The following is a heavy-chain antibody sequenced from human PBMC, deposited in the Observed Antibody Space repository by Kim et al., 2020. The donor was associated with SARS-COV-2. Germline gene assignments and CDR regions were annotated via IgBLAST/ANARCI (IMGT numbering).Heavy chain of an antibody. V-gene: IGHV4-34*01. CDR1: GGSFSGYY. Sequence: SETLSLTCAVYGGSFSGYYWSWIRQPPGKGLEWIGEINHSGSTNYNPSLKSRVTISVDTSKNQFSLKLSSVTAADTAVYYCARDPHLGITDHFDYWGQGT. J-gene: IGHJ4*02. CDR3: ARDPHLGITDHFDY. CDR2: INHSGST. D-gene: IGHD1-20*01.